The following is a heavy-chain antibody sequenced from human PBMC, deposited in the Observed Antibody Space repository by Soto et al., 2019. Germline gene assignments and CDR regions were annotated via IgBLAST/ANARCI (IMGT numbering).Heavy chain of an antibody. CDR2: IWYDGSNK. CDR1: GFTFSSYG. J-gene: IGHJ4*02. Sequence: QVQLVESGGGVVQPGRSLRLSCAASGFTFSSYGMHWVRQAPGKGLEWVAVIWYDGSNKYYADSVKGRFTISRDNSKNTLYLQRNSLRVEDTAVYYCARDRQGAGDFDYWGQGTLVTVSS. V-gene: IGHV3-33*01. D-gene: IGHD6-19*01. CDR3: ARDRQGAGDFDY.